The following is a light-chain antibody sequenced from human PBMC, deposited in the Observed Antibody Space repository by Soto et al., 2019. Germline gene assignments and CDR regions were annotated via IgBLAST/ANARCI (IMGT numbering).Light chain of an antibody. V-gene: IGLV1-40*01. CDR1: SSNIGAGYD. J-gene: IGLJ2*01. CDR3: QSYDSSLSHVV. CDR2: GNS. Sequence: QPVLTQPPSVSGAPGQRVTISCTGSSSNIGAGYDVHWYQQLPGTAPKLFIYGNSNRPSGVPDRFSGSKSGTSASLAITGLQAEDEADYYCQSYDSSLSHVVFGGGTKLTVL.